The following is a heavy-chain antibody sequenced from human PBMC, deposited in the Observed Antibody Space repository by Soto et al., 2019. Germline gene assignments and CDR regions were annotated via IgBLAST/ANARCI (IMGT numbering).Heavy chain of an antibody. J-gene: IGHJ4*02. Sequence: SETLSLTCTVSGGSISSGDYYWSWIRQPPGKGLEWIGYIYYSGSTYYNPSLKSRVTISVDTSKNQFSLKLSSVTAADTAVYYCARDFVSYGGNHRFDYWGQGTLVTVSS. CDR3: ARDFVSYGGNHRFDY. D-gene: IGHD4-17*01. CDR1: GGSISSGDYY. CDR2: IYYSGST. V-gene: IGHV4-30-4*01.